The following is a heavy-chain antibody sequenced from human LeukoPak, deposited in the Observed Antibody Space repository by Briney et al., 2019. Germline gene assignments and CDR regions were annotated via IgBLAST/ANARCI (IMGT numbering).Heavy chain of an antibody. V-gene: IGHV1-8*01. CDR3: ARDPGPLFFDI. Sequence: ASVKVSCKASGYTFTSYDINWVRQATGQGLEWMGWMNPNSGNTGYAQKFQGRVTMTRDTSISTAYMELSRLRSDDTAVYYCARDPGPLFFDIWGQGTMVTVSS. J-gene: IGHJ3*02. CDR1: GYTFTSYD. CDR2: MNPNSGNT.